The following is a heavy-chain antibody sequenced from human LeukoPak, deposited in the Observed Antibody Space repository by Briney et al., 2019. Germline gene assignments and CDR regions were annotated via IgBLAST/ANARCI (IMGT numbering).Heavy chain of an antibody. V-gene: IGHV3-53*01. Sequence: GGSLRPSCAASGFTVSGNYISWVRQAPGKGLDWASVIYTAGSTYNADSVKGRFTISRDKSKNTLYLQMNTLRAEDTAVYFCAGGNTWPGLSYWGQGTLLTVSS. D-gene: IGHD6-25*01. CDR2: IYTAGST. J-gene: IGHJ4*02. CDR3: AGGNTWPGLSY. CDR1: GFTVSGNY.